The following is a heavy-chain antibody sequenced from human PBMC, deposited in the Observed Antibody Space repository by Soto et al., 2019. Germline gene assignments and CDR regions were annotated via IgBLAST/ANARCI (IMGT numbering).Heavy chain of an antibody. V-gene: IGHV4-4*02. CDR1: GGSISSSNW. CDR3: ARGFHTLLLPPDAFDI. J-gene: IGHJ3*02. Sequence: QVQLQESGPGLVKPSGTLSLTCAVSGGSISSSNWWSWVRQPPGKGLEWIGEIYHSGSTNYNPSLQSRVTISVDKSKNQFSLKLSSVTAADTAVYYCARGFHTLLLPPDAFDIWGQGTMVTVSS. D-gene: IGHD3-10*01. CDR2: IYHSGST.